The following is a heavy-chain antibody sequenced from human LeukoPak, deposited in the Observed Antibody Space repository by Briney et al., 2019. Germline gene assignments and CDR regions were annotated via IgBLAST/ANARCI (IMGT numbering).Heavy chain of an antibody. CDR2: TKQDGSEK. D-gene: IGHD3-3*01. J-gene: IGHJ4*02. V-gene: IGHV3-7*01. CDR3: ARGLDFGSGYYPAYFDD. Sequence: GGSLRPSCVAYGFTFISYWTSWVRQAAGRGLEWVAYTKQDGSEKNYMNSVKGRFTISRHNAKNSLYREMNSRRAEDTAVYYCARGLDFGSGYYPAYFDDWGQGTPVTVSS. CDR1: GFTFISYW.